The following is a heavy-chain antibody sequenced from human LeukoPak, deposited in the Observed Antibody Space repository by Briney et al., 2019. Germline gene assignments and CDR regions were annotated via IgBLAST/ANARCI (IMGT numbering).Heavy chain of an antibody. V-gene: IGHV4-4*07. CDR2: IYASGST. Sequence: KPSETLSLTCTVSGGSINSYYWSWIRQPAGKGLEWIGRIYASGSTNYNPSLKSRVTMSVDTSKNQFSLKLSSVTAADTAVYYCAACGRMTAAVESWGQGSLVTVSS. CDR1: GGSINSYY. J-gene: IGHJ4*02. CDR3: AACGRMTAAVES. D-gene: IGHD6-13*01.